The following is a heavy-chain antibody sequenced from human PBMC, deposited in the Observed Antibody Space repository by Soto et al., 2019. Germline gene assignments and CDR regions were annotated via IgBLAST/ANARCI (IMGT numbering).Heavy chain of an antibody. CDR2: ISGSAGST. D-gene: IGHD2-21*02. CDR3: AKIHRGVVTANVDY. J-gene: IGHJ4*02. V-gene: IGHV3-23*01. Sequence: EVQLLESGGGLVQPGGSLRLSCAASGFTFSSYAMSWVRQAPGKGLEWVSAISGSAGSTYYADSVKGRFTISRDNSKNRLYRQMNSLRAEDTAVYYCAKIHRGVVTANVDYWGQGSLVTVSS. CDR1: GFTFSSYA.